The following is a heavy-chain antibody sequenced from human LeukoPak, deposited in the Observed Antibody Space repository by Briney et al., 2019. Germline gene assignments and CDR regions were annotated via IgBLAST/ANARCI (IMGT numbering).Heavy chain of an antibody. J-gene: IGHJ3*02. CDR1: GFTFSSYA. Sequence: GGSLRLSCAASGFTFSSYAMSWVRQAPGKGLEWVSYISSSGSTIYYADSVKGRFTISRDNAKNSLYLQMNSLRAEDTAVYYCATTYGSGTSFGAFDIWGQGTMVTVSS. CDR2: ISSSGSTI. V-gene: IGHV3-48*03. CDR3: ATTYGSGTSFGAFDI. D-gene: IGHD3-10*01.